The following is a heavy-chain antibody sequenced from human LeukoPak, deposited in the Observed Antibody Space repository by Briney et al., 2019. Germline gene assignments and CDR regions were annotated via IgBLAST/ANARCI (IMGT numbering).Heavy chain of an antibody. Sequence: GASVKVSCKASGYTFTSYDINWVRQAPGQGLEWMGWMNPNSGNTGYAQKFQGRVTMTRNTSISTAYMELSSLRSEDTAVYYCARGGGGFMITFGGSSYPDYWGQGTLVTVSS. D-gene: IGHD3-16*01. CDR1: GYTFTSYD. CDR2: MNPNSGNT. J-gene: IGHJ4*02. CDR3: ARGGGGFMITFGGSSYPDY. V-gene: IGHV1-8*01.